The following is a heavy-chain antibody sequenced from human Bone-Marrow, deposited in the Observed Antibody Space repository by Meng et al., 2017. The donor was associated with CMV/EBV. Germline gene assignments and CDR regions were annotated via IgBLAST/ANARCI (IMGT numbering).Heavy chain of an antibody. CDR1: GFTFSSYG. D-gene: IGHD3-10*01. V-gene: IGHV3-30*02. CDR3: ARGGYGSGRTYYYYYYGMDV. Sequence: GESLKISCAASGFTFSSYGMHWVRQAPGKGLEWVAFIRYDGSNKYYADSVKGRFTISRDNAKNSLYLQMNSLRAEDTAVYYCARGGYGSGRTYYYYYYGMDVWGQGTTVTVSS. CDR2: IRYDGSNK. J-gene: IGHJ6*02.